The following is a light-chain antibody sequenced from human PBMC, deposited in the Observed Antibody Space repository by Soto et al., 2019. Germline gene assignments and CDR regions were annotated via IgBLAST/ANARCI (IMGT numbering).Light chain of an antibody. Sequence: DIEMTQSPSSLSASVGDRVTITCQASQDIRKFLNWFQQRPGAAPKLLIYDASNLETGVPSRFSAGGSGTHFTFTITSLQPEDTGTYFCQQYDNLPYTFAHGTKVEI. CDR1: QDIRKF. V-gene: IGKV1-33*01. CDR3: QQYDNLPYT. J-gene: IGKJ2*01. CDR2: DAS.